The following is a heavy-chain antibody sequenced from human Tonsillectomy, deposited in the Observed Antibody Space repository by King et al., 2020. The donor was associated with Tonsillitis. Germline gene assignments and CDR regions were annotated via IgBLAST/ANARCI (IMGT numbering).Heavy chain of an antibody. J-gene: IGHJ1*01. CDR1: KFTFSYYA. V-gene: IGHV3-23*03. CDR2: IYGGGFNT. Sequence: VQLLESGGGLVQPGGSLRLSCAASKFTFSYYAMSWVRQAPGKGLEWVSVIYGGGFNTYYADSVKGRFTISRDNSKNTLYLQMNSLRAEDTAVYYCAKDVPYTVAAAAFQHWGQGTLVTVSS. D-gene: IGHD6-13*01. CDR3: AKDVPYTVAAAAFQH.